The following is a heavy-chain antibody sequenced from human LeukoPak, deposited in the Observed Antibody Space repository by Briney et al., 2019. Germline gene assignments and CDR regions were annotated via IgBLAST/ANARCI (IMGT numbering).Heavy chain of an antibody. CDR1: GGTFSSYA. D-gene: IGHD6-19*01. CDR3: AGSSGWYPTYYFDY. J-gene: IGHJ4*02. CDR2: IIPIFGTA. Sequence: SVKVSCTASGGTFSSYAISWVRQAPGQGLEWMGGIIPIFGTANYAQKFQGRVTITADKSTSTAYMELSSLRSEDTAVYYCAGSSGWYPTYYFDYWGQGTLVTVSS. V-gene: IGHV1-69*06.